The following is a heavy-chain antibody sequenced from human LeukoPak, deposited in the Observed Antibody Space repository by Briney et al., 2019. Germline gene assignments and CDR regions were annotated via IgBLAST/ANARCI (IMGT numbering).Heavy chain of an antibody. Sequence: ASVKVSCKVSGYTFTDYYMHWVQQAPGKGLEWMGLVDPEDGETIYAEKFQGRATITADTSTDTAYMELSSLRSEDTAVYYCATERQSSSYDYWGQGTLVTVSS. CDR1: GYTFTDYY. D-gene: IGHD6-6*01. V-gene: IGHV1-69-2*01. CDR2: VDPEDGET. CDR3: ATERQSSSYDY. J-gene: IGHJ4*02.